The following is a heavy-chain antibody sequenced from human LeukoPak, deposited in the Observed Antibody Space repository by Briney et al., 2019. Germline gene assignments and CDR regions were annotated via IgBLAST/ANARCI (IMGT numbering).Heavy chain of an antibody. CDR2: IYYSGST. J-gene: IGHJ4*02. CDR1: GGSISSYY. V-gene: IGHV4-59*08. Sequence: SETLSLTCTVSGGSISSYYWSWIRQPPGKGLEWIGYIYYSGSTNYNPSLKSRVTISVDTSKNHFSLGLSSVTAADTAVYYCARRRGRTFYFDYWGQGTLVTVSS. D-gene: IGHD3-16*01. CDR3: ARRRGRTFYFDY.